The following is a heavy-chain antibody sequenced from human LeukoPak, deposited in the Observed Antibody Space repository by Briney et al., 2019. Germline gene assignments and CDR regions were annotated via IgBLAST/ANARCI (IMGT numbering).Heavy chain of an antibody. CDR2: MNPNSGNT. CDR3: ARTEYYYDSSGYLSRPFDY. V-gene: IGHV1-8*01. Sequence: ASVGVSCKASGYTFTSYDINWVRQATGQGLEWMGWMNPNSGNTGYAQKFQGRVTMTRNTSISTAYMELSSLRSEDTAVYYCARTEYYYDSSGYLSRPFDYRGQGTLVTVSS. J-gene: IGHJ4*02. D-gene: IGHD3-22*01. CDR1: GYTFTSYD.